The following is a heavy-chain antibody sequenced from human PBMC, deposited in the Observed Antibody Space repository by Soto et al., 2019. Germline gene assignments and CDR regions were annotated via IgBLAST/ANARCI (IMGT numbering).Heavy chain of an antibody. CDR2: TYYSGDT. V-gene: IGHV4-30-4*01. D-gene: IGHD2-21*02. J-gene: IGHJ4*02. CDR1: GGSISSGDYY. CDR3: TTAYCGGDCT. Sequence: QVQLQESGPGLVKPSQTLSLTCNVSGGSISSGDYYWSWIRQPPGKGLEWIGYTYYSGDTYYNPSLKGRVTISVDTSKNQFSLQLSSVTAADTAVYYCTTAYCGGDCTWGQGTRVTVSS.